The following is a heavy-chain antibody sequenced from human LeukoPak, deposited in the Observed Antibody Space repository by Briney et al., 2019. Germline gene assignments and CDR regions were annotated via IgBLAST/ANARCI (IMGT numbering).Heavy chain of an antibody. CDR2: IYYSGST. D-gene: IGHD3/OR15-3a*01. Sequence: SETLSHTCTVSGGSISSSSYYWGWIRQPPGKGLEWIGSIYYSGSTYYNPSLKSRVTISVDTSKNQFSLKLSSVTAADTAVYYCARVRTGYFQDWGQGTLVTVSS. V-gene: IGHV4-39*07. J-gene: IGHJ1*01. CDR3: ARVRTGYFQD. CDR1: GGSISSSSYY.